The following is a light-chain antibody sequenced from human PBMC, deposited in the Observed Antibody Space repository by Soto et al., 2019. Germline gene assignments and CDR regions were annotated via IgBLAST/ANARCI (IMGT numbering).Light chain of an antibody. J-gene: IGKJ4*01. CDR3: QKYNRAPLT. CDR2: AAS. V-gene: IGKV1-27*01. Sequence: DIQMTQPPSSLSASVGDTVTITCRASQDISNYLAWYQQKPGRVPKVLIYAASTLQSGVPSRFSAIGSGTYFTLTISSLQPEDVATYYCQKYNRAPLTFGGGTKVEIK. CDR1: QDISNY.